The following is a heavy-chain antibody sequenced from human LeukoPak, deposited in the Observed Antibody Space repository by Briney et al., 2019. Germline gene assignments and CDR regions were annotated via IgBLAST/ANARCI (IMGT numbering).Heavy chain of an antibody. CDR1: GGTFSRYA. V-gene: IGHV1-69*13. D-gene: IGHD6-19*01. CDR3: ARDRPYTGGWRGFDY. Sequence: GASVKVSCKASGGTFSRYAISWVRQAPGQGLKWMGGIIPMFGIANYAQKFQGRVTITADESTSTAYMELSSLRSEDTAVYYCARDRPYTGGWRGFDYWGQGTLVTVSS. J-gene: IGHJ4*02. CDR2: IIPMFGIA.